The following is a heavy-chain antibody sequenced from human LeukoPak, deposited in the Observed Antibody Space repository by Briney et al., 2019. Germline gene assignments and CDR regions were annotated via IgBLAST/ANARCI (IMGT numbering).Heavy chain of an antibody. CDR2: INYSGST. D-gene: IGHD3-22*01. CDR3: ARARVSDTSGPYFGYFYDMDV. J-gene: IGHJ6*03. CDR1: NGSISPYY. V-gene: IGHV4-59*01. Sequence: PSETLSLTCTVSNGSISPYYWTWIRQPPGKGLEYIGYINYSGSTKYNPSLKSRLTISVGTSKNQFFLELSSETAADTAVYYCARARVSDTSGPYFGYFYDMDVWGKGTTVIVSS.